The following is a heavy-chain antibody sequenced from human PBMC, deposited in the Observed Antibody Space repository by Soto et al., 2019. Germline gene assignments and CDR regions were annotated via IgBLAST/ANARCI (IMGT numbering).Heavy chain of an antibody. CDR3: AKTGSGPHFDY. CDR2: VGNSGAST. Sequence: EVRLLESGGDLVQPGGSLRLSCAASGFTFSTYAMSWVRQAPGKGLEWVSGVGNSGASTYHADSVKGRFTISRDNSKNTLFLHMNSLRAEDTAVYYCAKTGSGPHFDYWGQGTLVTVSS. V-gene: IGHV3-23*01. J-gene: IGHJ4*02. D-gene: IGHD6-19*01. CDR1: GFTFSTYA.